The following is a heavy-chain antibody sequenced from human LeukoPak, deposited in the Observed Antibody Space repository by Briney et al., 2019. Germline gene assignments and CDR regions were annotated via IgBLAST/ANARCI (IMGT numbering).Heavy chain of an antibody. CDR2: ISAYNCNT. V-gene: IGHV1-18*01. D-gene: IGHD5-24*01. Sequence: ASVKVSCKASGYTFTSYGISWVRQAPGQGLEWMGWISAYNCNTNYAQKLQGRVTIATDTPTSTAYMELRSLRTDDTAVYYCASRIDGYKRNAFDIWGQGTMVTVSS. J-gene: IGHJ3*02. CDR3: ASRIDGYKRNAFDI. CDR1: GYTFTSYG.